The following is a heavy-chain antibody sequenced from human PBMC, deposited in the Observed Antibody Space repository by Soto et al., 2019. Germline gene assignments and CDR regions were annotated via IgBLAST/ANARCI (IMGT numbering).Heavy chain of an antibody. CDR3: ARRPGVVRFLGGFYGMVV. J-gene: IGHJ6*02. Sequence: PGESLKISCKGSGYSFTSYWISWVRQMPGKGLEWMGRIDPSDSYTNYSPSFQGHVTISADKSISIAYLQWGSLKASETAMYYCARRPGVVRFLGGFYGMVVWGQGTSVTVSS. CDR2: IDPSDSYT. V-gene: IGHV5-10-1*01. CDR1: GYSFTSYW. D-gene: IGHD3-3*01.